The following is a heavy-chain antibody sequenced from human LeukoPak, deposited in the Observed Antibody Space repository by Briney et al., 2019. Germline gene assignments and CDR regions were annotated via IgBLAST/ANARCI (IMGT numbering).Heavy chain of an antibody. Sequence: PSETLSLTCTVSGGSISSYYWSWIRQPPGKGLEWIGYIYYSGSTNHNPSLKSRVTISVDTSKNQFSLKLSSVTAADTAVYYCARDREESRDEFQSAFDIWGQGTMVTVSS. CDR3: ARDREESRDEFQSAFDI. V-gene: IGHV4-59*01. CDR2: IYYSGST. J-gene: IGHJ3*02. CDR1: GGSISSYY. D-gene: IGHD5-24*01.